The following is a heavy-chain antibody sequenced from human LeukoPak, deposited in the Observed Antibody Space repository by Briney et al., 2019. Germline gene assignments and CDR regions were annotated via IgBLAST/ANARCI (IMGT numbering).Heavy chain of an antibody. D-gene: IGHD3-9*01. J-gene: IGHJ4*02. CDR3: ARHGDYDILTGYYHGYFDY. CDR1: GGSFSGYY. CDR2: INHSGST. V-gene: IGHV4-34*01. Sequence: SETLSLTCAVYGGSFSGYYWSWIRQPPGKGLEWIGEINHSGSTNYNPSLKSRVTISVDTSKNQFSLKLSSVSAADTAVYYCARHGDYDILTGYYHGYFDYWGQGTLVTVSS.